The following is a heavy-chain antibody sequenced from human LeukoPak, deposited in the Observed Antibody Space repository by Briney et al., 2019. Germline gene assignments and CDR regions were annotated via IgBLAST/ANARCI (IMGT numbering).Heavy chain of an antibody. V-gene: IGHV4-39*07. CDR3: ARDSAAASNPFDY. CDR1: GGSISSSIYY. CDR2: IYYSGST. D-gene: IGHD6-13*01. Sequence: SETLSLTCTVSGGSISSSIYYWGWIRQPPGKGLEWIGSIYYSGSTYYNPSLKSRVTISVDTSKNQFSLKLSSVTAADTAVYYCARDSAAASNPFDYWGQGTQVTVSS. J-gene: IGHJ4*02.